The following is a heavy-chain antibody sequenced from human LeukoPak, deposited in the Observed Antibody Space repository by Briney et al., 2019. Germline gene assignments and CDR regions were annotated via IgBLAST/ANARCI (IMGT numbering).Heavy chain of an antibody. Sequence: GGSLRLSCAASGFTFSSYSMNWVRQAPGKGLEWVSSINSNSGNIQYADSVTGRFTVSRDNAKNSLSLQMNSLRAEDTAVYYCARLYYGSGSYLNYYMDVWGKGTTVSVSS. V-gene: IGHV3-21*01. D-gene: IGHD3-10*01. CDR1: GFTFSSYS. J-gene: IGHJ6*03. CDR2: INSNSGNI. CDR3: ARLYYGSGSYLNYYMDV.